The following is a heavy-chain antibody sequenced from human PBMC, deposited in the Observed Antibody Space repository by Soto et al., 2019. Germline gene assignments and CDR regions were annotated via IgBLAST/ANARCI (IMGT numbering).Heavy chain of an antibody. CDR3: ARGMVRGIVTSTIEH. D-gene: IGHD3-10*01. CDR2: ILPMVGTP. CDR1: GGTFSSHA. V-gene: IGHV1-69*06. Sequence: QVQLVQSGAEVKKPGSSVKVSCKASGGTFSSHAINWVRQAPGQGLEWVGGILPMVGTPNYAQNFQDRVTIIADKPTRTAFMELRSLRSEDTAVYYCARGMVRGIVTSTIEHWGQGTLVTVSS. J-gene: IGHJ4*02.